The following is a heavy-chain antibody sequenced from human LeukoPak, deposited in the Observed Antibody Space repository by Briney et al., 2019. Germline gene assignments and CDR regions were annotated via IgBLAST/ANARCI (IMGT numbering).Heavy chain of an antibody. D-gene: IGHD4-17*01. CDR2: FDPEDGET. CDR1: GYTLTKLS. J-gene: IGHJ4*02. CDR3: ATRLGDTYGDYDPY. V-gene: IGHV1-24*01. Sequence: ASVKVSCKVSGYTLTKLSMHWVRQAPRKGLEWMGGFDPEDGETIYAQKFQGRVTMTEDTSTDTAYMELSSLRSEDTAVYYCATRLGDTYGDYDPYWGQGTLVTVSS.